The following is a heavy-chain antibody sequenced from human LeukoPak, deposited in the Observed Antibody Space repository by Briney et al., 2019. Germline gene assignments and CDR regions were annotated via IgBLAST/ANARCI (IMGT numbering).Heavy chain of an antibody. Sequence: GASVKVSCKASGYTFTGYYMHWVRQAPGQGLEWMGWINPNSGGTNYAQKFQGRVTMTRDTSISTAYMELSRLRSDDTAVYYCARVRLTIFVLEIDYWGQGTLVTVSS. J-gene: IGHJ4*02. D-gene: IGHD3-3*01. CDR1: GYTFTGYY. CDR3: ARVRLTIFVLEIDY. V-gene: IGHV1-2*02. CDR2: INPNSGGT.